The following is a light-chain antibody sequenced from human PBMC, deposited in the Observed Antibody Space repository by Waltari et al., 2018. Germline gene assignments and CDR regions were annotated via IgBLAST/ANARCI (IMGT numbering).Light chain of an antibody. Sequence: QSILTQPTSVSGATGQRVTISCPGSSSNSRAGHDLHWAQDFPGTAPKLRIYGNNNRPSGVPYRFSGSKSGSSASLAINGLQAEDEADYYCQSFDSNVRGGVVFGGGTKVTVL. V-gene: IGLV1-40*01. CDR1: SSNSRAGHD. CDR2: GNN. CDR3: QSFDSNVRGGVV. J-gene: IGLJ3*02.